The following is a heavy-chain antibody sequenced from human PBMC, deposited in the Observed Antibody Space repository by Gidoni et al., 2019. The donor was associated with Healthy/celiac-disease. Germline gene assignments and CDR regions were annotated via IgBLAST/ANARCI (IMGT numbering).Heavy chain of an antibody. V-gene: IGHV1-46*01. D-gene: IGHD6-13*01. Sequence: QVQLVQSGAEVKKPGASVKVSCKASGYTFTSYYIPWVRQAPGQGLEWMGIINPSGGSTSYAQKFQGRVTMTRETSTSTVYMELSSLRSEDTAVYYCASGVRSDVAAVGPGRILLYWGQGTLVTVSS. CDR3: ASGVRSDVAAVGPGRILLY. J-gene: IGHJ4*02. CDR1: GYTFTSYY. CDR2: INPSGGST.